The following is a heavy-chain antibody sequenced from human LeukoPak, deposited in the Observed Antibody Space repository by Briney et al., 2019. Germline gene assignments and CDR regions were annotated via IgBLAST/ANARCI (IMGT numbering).Heavy chain of an antibody. D-gene: IGHD6-19*01. CDR2: IIPIFGTA. CDR1: GGTFSSYA. J-gene: IGHJ5*02. Sequence: ASVKVSCKASGGTFSSYAISWVRQAPGQGLEWMGGIIPIFGTANYAQKFQGRVTITTDESTSTAYMELSSLRSEDTAVYYCARMLTIAVAGISSWFDPWGQGTLVTVSS. CDR3: ARMLTIAVAGISSWFDP. V-gene: IGHV1-69*05.